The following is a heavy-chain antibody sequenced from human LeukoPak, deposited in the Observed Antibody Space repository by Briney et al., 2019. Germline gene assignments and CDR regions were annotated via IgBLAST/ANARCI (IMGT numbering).Heavy chain of an antibody. D-gene: IGHD6-19*01. CDR2: VFTNGDT. V-gene: IGHV4-61*02. J-gene: IGHJ5*02. CDR3: ARGRAGRLSASNWFDH. CDR1: GDSLNSGNFY. Sequence: SETLSLTCRVSGDSLNSGNFYWTWIRQPAGKGLEWIGRVFTNGDTSYNPSLKSRVTIFLDSSQNHFSLRLSSVAATDTAVYYCARGRAGRLSASNWFDHWGHGTLVTVSS.